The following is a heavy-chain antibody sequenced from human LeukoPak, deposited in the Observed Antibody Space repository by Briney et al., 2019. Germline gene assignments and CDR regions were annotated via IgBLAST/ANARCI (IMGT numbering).Heavy chain of an antibody. J-gene: IGHJ4*02. CDR3: ARDYPEYYFDY. V-gene: IGHV1-46*01. CDR2: INPSGGST. Sequence: ASVKVSCKASGYTFTSYDINWVRQAPGQGLEWMGIINPSGGSTSYAQKFQGRVTMTRDTSTSTVYMELSSLRSEDTAVYYCARDYPEYYFDYWGQGTLVTVSS. CDR1: GYTFTSYD.